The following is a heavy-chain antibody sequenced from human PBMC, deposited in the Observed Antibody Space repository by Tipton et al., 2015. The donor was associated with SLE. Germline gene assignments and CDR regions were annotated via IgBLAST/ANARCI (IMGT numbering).Heavy chain of an antibody. CDR1: GGSISSYY. Sequence: TLSLTCTVSGGSISSYYWSWIRQPPGKGLEWIGYIYYSGSTNYNPSLKSRVTISVDTSKNQVSLKLSSVTAADTAVYYCARSRRFDSYYGMDVWGQGTTVTVSS. D-gene: IGHD3-16*01. CDR3: ARSRRFDSYYGMDV. V-gene: IGHV4-59*01. J-gene: IGHJ6*02. CDR2: IYYSGST.